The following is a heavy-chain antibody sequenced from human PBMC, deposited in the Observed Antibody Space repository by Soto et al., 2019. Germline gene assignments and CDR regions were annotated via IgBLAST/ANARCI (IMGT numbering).Heavy chain of an antibody. V-gene: IGHV4-30-4*01. J-gene: IGHJ1*01. CDR2: IFYSGDT. D-gene: IGHD1-7*01. Sequence: VQLQGSGPGLVKPSQTLSLTCTVSGASVNTGDYYWSYIRQPPGKGLEWLGSIFYSGDTYYNPSLKSRATISLNTSRNQFSLTLTSVTGADTAVYYCVGTGTTDDFWGQGTLVTVSS. CDR3: VGTGTTDDF. CDR1: GASVNTGDYY.